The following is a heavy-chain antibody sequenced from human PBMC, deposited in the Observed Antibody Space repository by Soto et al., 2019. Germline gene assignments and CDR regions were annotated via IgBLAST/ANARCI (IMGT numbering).Heavy chain of an antibody. V-gene: IGHV3-9*01. CDR3: AKGHGYCSSTSCLYFQH. D-gene: IGHD2-2*01. CDR1: GFTFEDYA. J-gene: IGHJ1*01. Sequence: SLRLSCAASGFTFEDYAMHWVRQAPGKGLEWVSGISWNSGSIGYADSVKGRFTISRDNAKNSLYLQMNSLRAEDTALYYCAKGHGYCSSTSCLYFQHWGQGTLVTV. CDR2: ISWNSGSI.